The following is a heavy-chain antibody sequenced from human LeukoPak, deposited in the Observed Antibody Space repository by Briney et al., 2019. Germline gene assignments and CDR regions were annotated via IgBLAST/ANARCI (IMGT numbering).Heavy chain of an antibody. Sequence: SQTLSLTCAISVDSVSSNSASSNWIRQSPSRGLEWLGRTYYRSKWYNDYAVSVKSRITINPDTSKNQFSLQLNSVTPEDTAVYYCARAGSGSYYYYYYYMDVWGKGTTVTVSS. D-gene: IGHD3-10*01. J-gene: IGHJ6*03. CDR1: VDSVSSNSAS. V-gene: IGHV6-1*01. CDR2: TYYRSKWYN. CDR3: ARAGSGSYYYYYYYMDV.